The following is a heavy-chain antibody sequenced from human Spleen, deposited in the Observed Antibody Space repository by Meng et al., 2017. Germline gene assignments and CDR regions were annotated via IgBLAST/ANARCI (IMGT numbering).Heavy chain of an antibody. V-gene: IGHV3-7*03. CDR1: GFTFSSYW. Sequence: GESLKISCAASGFTFSSYWMSWVRQAPGKGLEWVANIKQDGSEKYYVDSVKGRFTISRDNAKNSLYLQMNSLKTEDTAVYYCARTHTAMVDHWGQGTLVTVSS. CDR2: IKQDGSEK. J-gene: IGHJ4*02. D-gene: IGHD5-18*01. CDR3: ARTHTAMVDH.